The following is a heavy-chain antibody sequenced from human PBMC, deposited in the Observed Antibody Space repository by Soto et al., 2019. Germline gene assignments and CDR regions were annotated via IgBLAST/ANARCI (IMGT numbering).Heavy chain of an antibody. CDR2: ISSSSSYI. CDR3: VRGASLNFDY. D-gene: IGHD1-26*01. Sequence: SLRLSCAASGFTFSSYSMNWVRQAPGKGLEWVSSISSSSSYIYYADSVKGRFTISRDNAKNSLYLQMNSLRAEDTAFYYCVRGASLNFDYWGQGTLVTVSS. CDR1: GFTFSSYS. V-gene: IGHV3-21*04. J-gene: IGHJ4*02.